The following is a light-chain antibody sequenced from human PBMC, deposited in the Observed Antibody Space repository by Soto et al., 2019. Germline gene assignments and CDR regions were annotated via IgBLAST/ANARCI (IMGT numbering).Light chain of an antibody. CDR3: QQYGSSGT. Sequence: EIVWTQSPGTLSLSPGERAPLSCRASQSVSNNYLAWYQQKPGQAPRLLIYGASNRATGIPDRFSGSGSGTDFTLTISRLEPEDFAVYYCQQYGSSGTFGQGTNVEIK. CDR2: GAS. CDR1: QSVSNNY. J-gene: IGKJ1*01. V-gene: IGKV3-20*01.